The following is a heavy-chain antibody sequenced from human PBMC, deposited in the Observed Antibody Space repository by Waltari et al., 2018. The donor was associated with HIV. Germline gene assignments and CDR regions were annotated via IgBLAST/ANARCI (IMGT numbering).Heavy chain of an antibody. Sequence: QVQLVQSGAEVKKPGASVKVSCKASGYTFTGYYMHWVRQAPGQGLEWMGWINPNSGGTNYAQKFQGWVTMTRDTSISTAYMELSRLRSDDTAVYYCARGRGADYYGSGSYFLRPYYYYGMDVWGQGTTVTVSS. D-gene: IGHD3-10*01. CDR2: INPNSGGT. J-gene: IGHJ6*02. CDR1: GYTFTGYY. V-gene: IGHV1-2*04. CDR3: ARGRGADYYGSGSYFLRPYYYYGMDV.